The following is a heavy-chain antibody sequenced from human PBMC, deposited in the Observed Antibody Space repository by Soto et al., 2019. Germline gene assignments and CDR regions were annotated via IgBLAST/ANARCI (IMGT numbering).Heavy chain of an antibody. Sequence: QVQLVQSGAEVKKPGSSVKVSCKASGGTFSSYAISWVRQAPGQGLEWMGEIIPIFGTANYAQKFQGRVTIPAXXSXSXDYMELRSLRSEDTAVYYCARDRGPSSGYYPYWFDPWGQGTLVTVSS. D-gene: IGHD3-22*01. V-gene: IGHV1-69*12. CDR2: IIPIFGTA. J-gene: IGHJ5*02. CDR3: ARDRGPSSGYYPYWFDP. CDR1: GGTFSSYA.